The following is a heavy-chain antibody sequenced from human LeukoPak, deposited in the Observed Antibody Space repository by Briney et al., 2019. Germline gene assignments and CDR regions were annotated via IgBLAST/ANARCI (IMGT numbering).Heavy chain of an antibody. V-gene: IGHV4-34*01. CDR2: INHSGRT. CDR1: GGSFSGDN. D-gene: IGHD3-10*01. CDR3: ARGRLLWADGMDV. Sequence: PSETLSLTCAVYGGSFSGDNWSWICQPPRKGLEWVGEINHSGRTNCNPSLKSRVTISVDTSKNQFSLKLSSVTAADTAVYYCARGRLLWADGMDVWGQGTTVTVSS. J-gene: IGHJ6*02.